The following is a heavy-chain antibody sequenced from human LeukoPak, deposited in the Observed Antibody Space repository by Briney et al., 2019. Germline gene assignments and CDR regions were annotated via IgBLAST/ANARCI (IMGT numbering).Heavy chain of an antibody. CDR2: VYYSGST. D-gene: IGHD5-24*01. CDR1: GGSISTYL. J-gene: IGHJ4*02. Sequence: SETLSLTCSVSGGSISTYLWTWIRQPSGKGLEWIGYVYYSGSTNYNPSLKSRATISVDTSKNQFSLKLSSVTAADTAVYYCARSRDGYNPHSFDYWGQGTLVTVSS. CDR3: ARSRDGYNPHSFDY. V-gene: IGHV4-59*01.